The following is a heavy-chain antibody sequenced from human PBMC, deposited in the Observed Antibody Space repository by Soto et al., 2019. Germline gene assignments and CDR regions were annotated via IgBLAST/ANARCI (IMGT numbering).Heavy chain of an antibody. CDR3: AKDGGVGYSYGYPGVY. CDR1: GFTFSSYG. V-gene: IGHV3-30*18. CDR2: ISYDGSNK. D-gene: IGHD5-18*01. J-gene: IGHJ4*02. Sequence: GGSLRLSCAASGFTFSSYGMHWVRQAPGKGLEWVAVISYDGSNKYYADSVKGRFTISRDNSKNTLYLQMNSLRAEDTAVYYCAKDGGVGYSYGYPGVYWGQGTLVTVSS.